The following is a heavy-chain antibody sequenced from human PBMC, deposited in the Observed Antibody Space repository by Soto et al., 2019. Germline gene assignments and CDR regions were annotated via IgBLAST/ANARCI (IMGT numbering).Heavy chain of an antibody. CDR2: IKTKTDGRTT. V-gene: IGHV3-15*01. Sequence: VQLVESGGGLVKPGGSLRLSCAASGFTFSNAWMSWVRQAPGKGLEWVGRIKTKTDGRTTDYAAPVKGRFTISTDHPKITLYLQMNSLKTENTAVYYCTTGVTSRGMDVWGQGTTVTVSS. D-gene: IGHD3-3*01. CDR1: GFTFSNAW. J-gene: IGHJ6*02. CDR3: TTGVTSRGMDV.